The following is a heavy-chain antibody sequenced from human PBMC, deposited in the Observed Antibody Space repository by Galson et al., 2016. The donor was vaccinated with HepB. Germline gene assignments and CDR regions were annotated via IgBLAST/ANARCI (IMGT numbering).Heavy chain of an antibody. D-gene: IGHD3-22*01. J-gene: IGHJ6*02. CDR3: TRAEYYYDRSGYYKRGYGLDV. Sequence: SLRLSCAASGFTFGDYVMYWFRQAPGKGLEWVGFIKSKAYGATTEYAASVKGRFTISRDDSKSIAYLQMNSLKTEDTAVYYCTRAEYYYDRSGYYKRGYGLDVWGQGTTVTVSS. V-gene: IGHV3-49*03. CDR2: IKSKAYGATT. CDR1: GFTFGDYV.